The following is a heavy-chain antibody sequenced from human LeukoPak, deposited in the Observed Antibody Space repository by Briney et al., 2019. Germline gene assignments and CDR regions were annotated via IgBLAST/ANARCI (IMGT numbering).Heavy chain of an antibody. V-gene: IGHV1-2*02. CDR3: AGGTLVLRYFDWLSETPPPGFDY. CDR2: INPNSGGT. D-gene: IGHD3-9*01. J-gene: IGHJ4*02. Sequence: ASVKVSCKASGYTFTGYYMHWVRQAPGQGLEWMGWINPNSGGTNYAQKFQGRVTMTRDTSISTAYMELSRLRSDDTAVYYCAGGTLVLRYFDWLSETPPPGFDYWGQGTLVTVSS. CDR1: GYTFTGYY.